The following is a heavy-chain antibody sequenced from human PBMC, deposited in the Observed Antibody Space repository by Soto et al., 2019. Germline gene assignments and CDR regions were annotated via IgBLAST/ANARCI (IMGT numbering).Heavy chain of an antibody. CDR3: ATRRRYYYGSGSYWSY. D-gene: IGHD3-10*01. J-gene: IGHJ4*02. CDR2: FDPEDGET. Sequence: ASVKVSCKVSGYTLTELSMHWVRQAPGKGLEWMGGFDPEDGETIYAQKFQGRVTMTEDTSTDTAYMELSSLRSEDTAVYYCATRRRYYYGSGSYWSYWGQGTLVTVSS. CDR1: GYTLTELS. V-gene: IGHV1-24*01.